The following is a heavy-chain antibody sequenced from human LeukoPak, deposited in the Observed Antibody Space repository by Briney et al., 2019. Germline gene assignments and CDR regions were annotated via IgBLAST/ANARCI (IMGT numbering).Heavy chain of an antibody. CDR1: GFSFSGRW. CDR3: TTAGYYNGHDY. CDR2: ISPDGSDT. J-gene: IGHJ4*02. V-gene: IGHV3-74*03. Sequence: PGGSLRLSCVASGFSFSGRWMHWVRQVPGKGLVAVSRISPDGSDTTYADSVKGRFTVSRDNAKNTLYLEMNSLTVEDTALYYCTTAGYYNGHDYWGQGTLVTVSS. D-gene: IGHD2/OR15-2a*01.